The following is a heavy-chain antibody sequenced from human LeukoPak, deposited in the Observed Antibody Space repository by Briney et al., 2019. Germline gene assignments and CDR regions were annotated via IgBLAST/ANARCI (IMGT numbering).Heavy chain of an antibody. J-gene: IGHJ4*02. CDR3: TTMGSRLPILD. CDR1: GYTFSSYD. D-gene: IGHD2-8*01. Sequence: ASVKVSCKASGYTFSSYDINWVRQATGQGLEWMGWMNPNSGNTGYAKKFLGRVTMTRHTSISTAYMELSSLTSEDTAVYFCTTMGSRLPILDWGQGTLVTVSS. CDR2: MNPNSGNT. V-gene: IGHV1-8*01.